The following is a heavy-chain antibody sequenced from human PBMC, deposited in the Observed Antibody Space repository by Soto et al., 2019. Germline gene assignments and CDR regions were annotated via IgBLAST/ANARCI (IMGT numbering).Heavy chain of an antibody. CDR3: ARLHYDFWSGYPHYYYYYGMDV. D-gene: IGHD3-3*01. Sequence: SETLSLTCTVSGGSISSSSYYWGWIRQPPGKGLEWIGSIYYSGSTYYNPSLKSRVTISVDTSKNQFSLKLSSVTAADTAVYYCARLHYDFWSGYPHYYYYYGMDVWGRGTTVTVSS. CDR1: GGSISSSSYY. J-gene: IGHJ6*02. CDR2: IYYSGST. V-gene: IGHV4-39*01.